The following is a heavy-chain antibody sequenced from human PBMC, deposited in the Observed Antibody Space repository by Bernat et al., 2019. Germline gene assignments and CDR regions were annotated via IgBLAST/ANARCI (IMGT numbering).Heavy chain of an antibody. CDR1: GFTFSSYW. J-gene: IGHJ6*03. V-gene: IGHV3-74*01. Sequence: EVQLVESGGGLVQPGGSLRLSCAASGFTFSSYWMHWVRQAPGKGLVWVSRINSDGSRTSYADSVKGRFTISRDNAKNTLYLQMNSLRAEDTAVYYCTVDTAMVVKYYYYYMDVWGKGTTVTVSS. D-gene: IGHD5-18*01. CDR2: INSDGSRT. CDR3: TVDTAMVVKYYYYYMDV.